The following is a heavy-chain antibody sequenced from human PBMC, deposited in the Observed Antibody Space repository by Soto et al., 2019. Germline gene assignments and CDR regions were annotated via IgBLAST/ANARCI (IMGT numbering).Heavy chain of an antibody. CDR2: ISAHNGNT. V-gene: IGHV1-18*01. CDR1: GYDFTTYG. D-gene: IGHD1-1*01. J-gene: IGHJ4*02. Sequence: QVHLVQSGAEVKKPGASVKVSCKGSGYDFTTYGITWVRQAPGQGLEWMAWISAHNGNTDYAQKLQGRVTVTRDTSTSTEYMALRSLRSDDTAMYYCARGRYGDYWGEGALVTVSS. CDR3: ARGRYGDY.